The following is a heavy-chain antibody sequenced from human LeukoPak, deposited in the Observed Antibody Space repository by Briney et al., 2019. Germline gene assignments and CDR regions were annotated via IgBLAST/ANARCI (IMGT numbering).Heavy chain of an antibody. J-gene: IGHJ6*02. D-gene: IGHD5-12*01. CDR2: IYSGGST. CDR3: ARVTGGYDLIYYYYGLDV. CDR1: GFTVSSNY. V-gene: IGHV3-53*01. Sequence: GGSLRLSCAVSGFTVSSNYMSWVRQAPGKGLEWVSVIYSGGSTYYADSVKGRFTISRDNSKNTLYLQMNSLRAEDTAVYYCARVTGGYDLIYYYYGLDVWGQGTTVTVSS.